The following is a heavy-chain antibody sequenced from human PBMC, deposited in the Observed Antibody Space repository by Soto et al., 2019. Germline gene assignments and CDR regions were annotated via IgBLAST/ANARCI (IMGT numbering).Heavy chain of an antibody. CDR2: IYSSGST. J-gene: IGHJ4*02. D-gene: IGHD4-4*01. Sequence: QLQLQESGPGLVKPSETLSLTCTVSGDSSSSTSYYWGWIRQPPGKGLEWIGSIYSSGSTYYNPSLNSRVTRSVDTSKNQFFLKVTSVTAADAAVYSCAGSTITPNPYFAYWGRGTLVTVSS. V-gene: IGHV4-39*01. CDR3: AGSTITPNPYFAY. CDR1: GDSSSSTSYY.